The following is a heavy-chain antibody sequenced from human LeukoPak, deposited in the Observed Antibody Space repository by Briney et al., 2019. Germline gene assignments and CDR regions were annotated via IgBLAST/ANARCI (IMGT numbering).Heavy chain of an antibody. D-gene: IGHD3-3*01. Sequence: SETLSLTCAVYGGSISGYCWSWSRQPPPTGQEWMGDGNNSGSTNYNPSLTSRVSVSVETAKNQFSLTLSSVTAAATAVYECARGAHDFWSGNEPFDYGGQGTLVTASS. J-gene: IGHJ4*02. CDR2: GNNSGST. CDR1: GGSISGYC. V-gene: IGHV4-34*01. CDR3: ARGAHDFWSGNEPFDY.